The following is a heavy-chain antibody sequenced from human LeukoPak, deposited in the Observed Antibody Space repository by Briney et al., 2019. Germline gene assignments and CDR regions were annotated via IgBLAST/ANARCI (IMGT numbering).Heavy chain of an antibody. CDR1: GFTFSSYS. D-gene: IGHD6-19*01. Sequence: GGSLRLSCAASGFTFSSYSMNWVRQAPGKGLEWVSSISSGSSYIYYADSVKGRFTISRDNSKNTLYLQMNSLRAEDTAVYYCARDHSGSGYFDYWGQGTLVTVSS. CDR3: ARDHSGSGYFDY. V-gene: IGHV3-21*01. CDR2: ISSGSSYI. J-gene: IGHJ4*02.